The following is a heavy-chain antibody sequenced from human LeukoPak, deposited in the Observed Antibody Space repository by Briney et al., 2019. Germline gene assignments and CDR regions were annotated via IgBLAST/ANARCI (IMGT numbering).Heavy chain of an antibody. V-gene: IGHV1-69*13. D-gene: IGHD3-10*01. Sequence: SVKVSCKASGSSFSRCAFSWVRQAPGQGPERIGGITPIDGTANFAQKFQDRVTITADESTNTAYMGMSSLRSEDTAVYYCARDPGAPVRAFHLWGQGTMVTVSS. J-gene: IGHJ3*01. CDR2: ITPIDGTA. CDR1: GSSFSRCA. CDR3: ARDPGAPVRAFHL.